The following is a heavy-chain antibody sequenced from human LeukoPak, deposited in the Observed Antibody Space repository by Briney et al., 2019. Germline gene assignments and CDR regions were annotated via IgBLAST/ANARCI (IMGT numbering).Heavy chain of an antibody. J-gene: IGHJ4*02. V-gene: IGHV3-30*02. CDR2: MRYDGSNK. CDR3: AKREKSHGSGDS. D-gene: IGHD3-10*01. Sequence: PGGSLRLSCGASGFTFSSYGMHWVRQAPGKGLEWVAFMRYDGSNKYYADSVKGRFTISRDNSKNTLYLQMNSLRAEDTAVYYCAKREKSHGSGDSWGQGTLVTVSS. CDR1: GFTFSSYG.